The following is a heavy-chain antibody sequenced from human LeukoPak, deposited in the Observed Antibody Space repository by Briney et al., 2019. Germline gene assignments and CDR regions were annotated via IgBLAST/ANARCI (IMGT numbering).Heavy chain of an antibody. Sequence: SQTLSLTCTVSGGSISSGSYYWSWIRQPAGKGLELIRRIYTSRSTNYNPSLKSPLTIAVDPSKNQFSLKLSSGTAADTPVYYCARGHYGSGSLFFDYWGQGTLVTVSS. CDR1: GGSISSGSYY. V-gene: IGHV4-61*02. CDR3: ARGHYGSGSLFFDY. D-gene: IGHD3-10*01. CDR2: IYTSRST. J-gene: IGHJ4*02.